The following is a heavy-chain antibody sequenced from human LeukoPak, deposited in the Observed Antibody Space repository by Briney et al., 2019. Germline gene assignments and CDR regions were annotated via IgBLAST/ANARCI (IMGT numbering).Heavy chain of an antibody. J-gene: IGHJ3*01. CDR3: ARDRSDASDF. CDR1: GYTFTGYH. CDR2: IYSNSGGT. Sequence: ASVKVSCKAFGYTFTGYHIHWVRQAPGQGLEWMGRIYSNSGGTNYAQKFQGRVTMTRDTSISTAYMELSRLRSDDTAVYYCARDRSDASDFWGQGTMVTVSS. V-gene: IGHV1-2*06.